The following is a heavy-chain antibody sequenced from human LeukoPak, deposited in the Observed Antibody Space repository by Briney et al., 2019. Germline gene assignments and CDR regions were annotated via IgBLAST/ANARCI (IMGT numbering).Heavy chain of an antibody. Sequence: GGSLRLSCAASGFTFSSLGMNWVRQAPGKELEGVAVISYDGTNEYYADSVKGRFTISRDNAKNSLYLQMNSLRAEDTAVYYCARKDTVATNIDYWGQGTLVTVSS. J-gene: IGHJ4*02. CDR3: ARKDTVATNIDY. CDR1: GFTFSSLG. D-gene: IGHD5-12*01. V-gene: IGHV3-30*03. CDR2: ISYDGTNE.